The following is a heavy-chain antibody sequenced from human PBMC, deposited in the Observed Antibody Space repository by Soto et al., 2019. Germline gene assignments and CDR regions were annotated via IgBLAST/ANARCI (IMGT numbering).Heavy chain of an antibody. Sequence: WTWIRQHPGKGLEWIGYIYYSENTYYNPSLKSRVTISVDTSKNHFSLKLSSVTAADTAVYYCARAPLISIFFAYGMDVWGQGTTVTVSS. V-gene: IGHV4-31*02. CDR3: ARAPLISIFFAYGMDV. D-gene: IGHD3-3*02. CDR2: IYYSENT. J-gene: IGHJ6*02.